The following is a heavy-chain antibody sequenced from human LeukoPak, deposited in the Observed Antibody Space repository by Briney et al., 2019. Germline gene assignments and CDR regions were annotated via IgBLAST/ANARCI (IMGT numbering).Heavy chain of an antibody. J-gene: IGHJ6*02. CDR1: GGSVNSGSSY. Sequence: SETLSLTCTVSGGSVNSGSSYWSWIRQPPGKGLEWIGCISYSGSTNYNPSLRSRVTMSLDTSKNQFSLTLSSVTAADTALYYCARGGCSSISCYYYYGMDVWGQGTTVTVSS. CDR3: ARGGCSSISCYYYYGMDV. V-gene: IGHV4-61*01. D-gene: IGHD2-2*01. CDR2: ISYSGST.